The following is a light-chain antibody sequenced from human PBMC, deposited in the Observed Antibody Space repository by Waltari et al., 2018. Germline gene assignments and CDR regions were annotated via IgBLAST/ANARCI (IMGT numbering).Light chain of an antibody. CDR3: QQYAGSPWT. V-gene: IGKV1-5*03. Sequence: ETQMTQSPSTLSASAGDRVTITCRASESISSWLAWYQQKPGRAPKLLVYEASSLERGVPSRFSGGGFGTEFTLTISGLQPEDFATYYCQQYAGSPWTFGQGTKVEIK. CDR1: ESISSW. J-gene: IGKJ1*01. CDR2: EAS.